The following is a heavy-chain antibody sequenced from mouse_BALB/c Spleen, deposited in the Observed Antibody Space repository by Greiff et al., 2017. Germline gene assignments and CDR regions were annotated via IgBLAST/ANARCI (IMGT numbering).Heavy chain of an antibody. D-gene: IGHD1-1*02. Sequence: EVKLQESGGGLVQPGGSMKLSCVASGFTFSNYWMNWVRQSPEKGLEWVAEIRLKSNNYATHYAESVKGRFTISRDDSKSSVYLQMNNLRAEDTGIYYCTRGGGSFAYWGQGTLVTVSA. J-gene: IGHJ3*01. CDR3: TRGGGSFAY. V-gene: IGHV6-6*02. CDR2: IRLKSNNYAT. CDR1: GFTFSNYW.